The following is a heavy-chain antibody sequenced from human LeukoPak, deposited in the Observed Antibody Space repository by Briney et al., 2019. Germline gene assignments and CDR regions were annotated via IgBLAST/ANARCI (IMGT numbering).Heavy chain of an antibody. J-gene: IGHJ4*02. CDR2: ISSATTYI. Sequence: NSGGSLRLSCAASGITFSSYWMSWVRQAPGKGLEWVSSISSATTYIYYADSVKGRFTISRDNAKNSLYLQMNSLRAEDTAVYYCARARYSSTWYDFDYWGQGTLVTVSS. D-gene: IGHD6-13*01. CDR1: GITFSSYW. CDR3: ARARYSSTWYDFDY. V-gene: IGHV3-21*01.